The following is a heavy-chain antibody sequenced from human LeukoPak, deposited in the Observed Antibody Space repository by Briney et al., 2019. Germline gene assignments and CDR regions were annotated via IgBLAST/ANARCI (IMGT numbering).Heavy chain of an antibody. V-gene: IGHV1-46*01. Sequence: ASVKVSCKASGYTFTSYYMHWVRQAPGQGLEWMGIINPSGGSTSYAQKFQGRVTMTRDTSTSTVYMELSSLRSEDTAVSYCAREQTYYDFWSGYFGPELVRGMDVWGQGTTVTVSS. D-gene: IGHD3-3*01. CDR3: AREQTYYDFWSGYFGPELVRGMDV. CDR1: GYTFTSYY. CDR2: INPSGGST. J-gene: IGHJ6*02.